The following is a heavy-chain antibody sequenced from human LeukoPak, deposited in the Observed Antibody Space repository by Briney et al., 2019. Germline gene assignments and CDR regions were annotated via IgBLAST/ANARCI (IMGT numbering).Heavy chain of an antibody. CDR3: ARGRNFLEYYYDSSGYYYAPPPFDY. V-gene: IGHV4-34*01. J-gene: IGHJ4*02. CDR2: INHSGST. Sequence: SETLSLTCAVYGGSFSGYYWSWIRQPPGKGLEWIGEINHSGSTNYNPSLKSRVTISVDTSKNQFSLKLSSVTAADTAVYYCARGRNFLEYYYDSSGYYYAPPPFDYWGQGTLVTVSS. CDR1: GGSFSGYY. D-gene: IGHD3-22*01.